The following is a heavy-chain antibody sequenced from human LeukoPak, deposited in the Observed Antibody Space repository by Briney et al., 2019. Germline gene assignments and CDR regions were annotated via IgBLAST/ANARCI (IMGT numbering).Heavy chain of an antibody. CDR2: ITLSGGST. D-gene: IGHD6-19*01. CDR3: AKTTTGYSSGRYPGWPVDC. V-gene: IGHV3-23*01. J-gene: IGHJ4*02. CDR1: GFTFSSYD. Sequence: GGSLRLSCAASGFTFSSYDMSWVRQAPGKGLEWVSSITLSGGSTFYADSVKGRFTISRDNSKNTLYLQMNSLGTEDTAVYYCAKTTTGYSSGRYPGWPVDCWGQGTLVTVSS.